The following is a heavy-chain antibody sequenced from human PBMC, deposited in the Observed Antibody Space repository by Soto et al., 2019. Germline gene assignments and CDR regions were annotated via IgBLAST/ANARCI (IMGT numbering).Heavy chain of an antibody. CDR3: ARNWNGVDY. D-gene: IGHD1-1*01. CDR1: GFTVSNHW. V-gene: IGHV3-74*01. Sequence: EVQLVESGGGLVQPGESLRLSCEASGFTVSNHWMHWVRQAPGKGPVWVARIKTDGSSTNYADYVKGRFTVSRDNAKNTLFLQMNSLSVEDTAVYYCARNWNGVDYWGQGTLVTVSS. J-gene: IGHJ4*02. CDR2: IKTDGSST.